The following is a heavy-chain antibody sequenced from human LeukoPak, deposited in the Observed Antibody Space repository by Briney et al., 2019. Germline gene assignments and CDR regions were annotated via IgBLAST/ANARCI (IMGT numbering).Heavy chain of an antibody. Sequence: PSETLSPICAVYGGSFSGYYWSWIRQPPGKGLEWIGSVHHSGRTYYNPSLKSRVTISVDTSKNQFSLQLNSMTPEDTGVYYCARILRSSGWYWVDYWGQGTLITVSS. CDR2: VHHSGRT. J-gene: IGHJ4*02. CDR3: ARILRSSGWYWVDY. V-gene: IGHV4-34*01. CDR1: GGSFSGYY. D-gene: IGHD6-19*01.